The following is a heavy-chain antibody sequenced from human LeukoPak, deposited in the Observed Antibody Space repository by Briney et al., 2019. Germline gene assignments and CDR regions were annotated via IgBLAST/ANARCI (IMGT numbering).Heavy chain of an antibody. J-gene: IGHJ5*02. Sequence: ASVKVSCKPSGYTFTAYYLHWVRQAPGQGLEWMGWINPTSGGTHYAQKSQDRVTMTRDTSISTAYMELSSLTSDDTAVYYCAREGIAEPDTNWFDPWGQGTLVTVSS. CDR3: AREGIAEPDTNWFDP. V-gene: IGHV1-2*02. CDR2: INPTSGGT. D-gene: IGHD6-13*01. CDR1: GYTFTAYY.